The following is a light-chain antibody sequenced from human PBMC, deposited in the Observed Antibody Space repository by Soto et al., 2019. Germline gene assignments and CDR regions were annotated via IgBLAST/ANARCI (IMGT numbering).Light chain of an antibody. J-gene: IGKJ5*01. V-gene: IGKV3-20*01. CDR3: QQYDNLPT. CDR2: GAS. Sequence: EIVLTQSPATLSLSPGERATLSCRASQSVTSYLAWYQQRPGQAPRLLIYGASSRATGIPDRFSGSGSGTDFTLTISRLEPEDIATYYCQQYDNLPTFGQGTRLEIK. CDR1: QSVTSY.